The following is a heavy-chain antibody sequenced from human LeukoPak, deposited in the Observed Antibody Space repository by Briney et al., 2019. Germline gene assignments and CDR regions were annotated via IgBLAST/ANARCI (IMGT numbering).Heavy chain of an antibody. Sequence: NSSETLSLTCTVSGGSVSSGSYYWSWIRQPPGKGLAWIGYIYYSGSTNYNPSLKSRVTISVDTSKNQFSLKLSSVTAADTAVYYCARVWNNWNDATSDAFDIWGQGTMVTVSS. CDR1: GGSVSSGSYY. CDR3: ARVWNNWNDATSDAFDI. V-gene: IGHV4-61*01. J-gene: IGHJ3*02. CDR2: IYYSGST. D-gene: IGHD1-20*01.